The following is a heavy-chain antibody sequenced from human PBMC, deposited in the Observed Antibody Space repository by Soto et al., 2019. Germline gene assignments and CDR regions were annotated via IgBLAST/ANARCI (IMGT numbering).Heavy chain of an antibody. D-gene: IGHD2-2*01. CDR1: GFSLCSYL. J-gene: IGHJ6*02. Sequence: GGALRLSLASPGFSLCSYLVSLGRPAPGKGLEWVANIKQDGSEKYYVDSVKGRFTISRDNAKNSLYLQMNSLRAEDTAVYYCATQLRRYYYGMYVWGQGTTVTVSS. CDR2: IKQDGSEK. CDR3: ATQLRRYYYGMYV. V-gene: IGHV3-7*02.